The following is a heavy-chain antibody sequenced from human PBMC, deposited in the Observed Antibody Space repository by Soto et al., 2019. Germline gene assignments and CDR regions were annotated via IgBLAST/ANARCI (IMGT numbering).Heavy chain of an antibody. Sequence: SETLSLTCTVSGGSISSGGYYWSWIRQHPGKGMEWIGYIYYSGSTYYKTSLKSRVTISVDTSKNQFSLKLSSVTAADTAVYYCARVPDILTGYPFDYWGQGTLVTVSS. D-gene: IGHD3-9*01. CDR2: IYYSGST. CDR1: GGSISSGGYY. V-gene: IGHV4-31*03. J-gene: IGHJ4*02. CDR3: ARVPDILTGYPFDY.